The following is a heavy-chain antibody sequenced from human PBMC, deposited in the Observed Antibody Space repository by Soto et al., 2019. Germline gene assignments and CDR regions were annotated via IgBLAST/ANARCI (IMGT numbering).Heavy chain of an antibody. Sequence: GGSLRLSCAASGFTFSSYAMHWARQAPGKGLEWVAVISYDGSNKYYADSVKGRFTISRDNSKNTLYLQMNSLRAEDTAVYYCARGGGSGSYYNGWFDPWGQGTLVTVSS. J-gene: IGHJ5*02. CDR1: GFTFSSYA. CDR2: ISYDGSNK. V-gene: IGHV3-30-3*01. CDR3: ARGGGSGSYYNGWFDP. D-gene: IGHD1-26*01.